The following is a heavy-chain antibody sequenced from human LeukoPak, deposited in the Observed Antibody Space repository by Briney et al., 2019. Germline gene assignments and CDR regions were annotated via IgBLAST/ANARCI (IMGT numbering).Heavy chain of an antibody. V-gene: IGHV1-2*02. Sequence: ASVKVSCKASGYTFTGYYMHWVRQAPGQGLEWIGWINPNSGGTNYAQKFQGRVTMTRDTSISTAYMELSRLRSDDTAVYYCARDLPDIVVVPAAISYYYYGMDVWGQGTTVTVSS. CDR2: INPNSGGT. J-gene: IGHJ6*02. CDR3: ARDLPDIVVVPAAISYYYYGMDV. D-gene: IGHD2-2*01. CDR1: GYTFTGYY.